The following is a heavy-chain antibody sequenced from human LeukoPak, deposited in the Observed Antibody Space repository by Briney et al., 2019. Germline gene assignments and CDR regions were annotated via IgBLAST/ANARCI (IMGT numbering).Heavy chain of an antibody. V-gene: IGHV3-74*01. Sequence: GGSLRLSCAASGFTFSSYWMHWVRQAPGKGLVWVSRINSDGSSTSYADSVKGRFTISRDNAKNTLYLQMNCLRAEDTAVYYCARGRISGYDILTGYYDFDYWGQGTLVTVSS. CDR3: ARGRISGYDILTGYYDFDY. D-gene: IGHD3-9*01. J-gene: IGHJ4*02. CDR1: GFTFSSYW. CDR2: INSDGSST.